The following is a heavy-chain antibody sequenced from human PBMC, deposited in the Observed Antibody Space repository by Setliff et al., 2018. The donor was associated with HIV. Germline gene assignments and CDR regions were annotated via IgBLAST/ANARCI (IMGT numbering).Heavy chain of an antibody. V-gene: IGHV1-2*02. D-gene: IGHD7-27*01. CDR3: ARQLSNSLDY. J-gene: IGHJ4*02. Sequence: ASVKVSCKASGYSFTDYFMHWVRQAPGQGLEWMGWVSPNNGDKNIPQSFQGRVTMTRGTSINTAYMELSGLRSDDTAMYYCARQLSNSLDYWGQGTLVTAPQ. CDR1: GYSFTDYF. CDR2: VSPNNGDK.